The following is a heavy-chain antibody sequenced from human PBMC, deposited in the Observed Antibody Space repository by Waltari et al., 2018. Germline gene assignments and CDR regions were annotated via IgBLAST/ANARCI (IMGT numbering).Heavy chain of an antibody. D-gene: IGHD6-6*01. J-gene: IGHJ4*02. CDR3: AKTSGAAPRSPFDY. V-gene: IGHV4-38-2*01. Sequence: QVQLQESGPGLVKPSETLSLTCPVSGYSISSGYYWGWIRQPPGQGLEWIGSIYHSGSTYYNPSLKSRVTISVDTSKNQFSLKLSSVTAADTAVYYCAKTSGAAPRSPFDYWGQGTLVTVSS. CDR2: IYHSGST. CDR1: GYSISSGYY.